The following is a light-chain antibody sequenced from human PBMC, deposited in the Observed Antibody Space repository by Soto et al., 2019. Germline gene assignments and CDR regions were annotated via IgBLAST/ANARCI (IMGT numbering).Light chain of an antibody. CDR1: SSDFGGYNY. V-gene: IGLV2-11*01. J-gene: IGLJ1*01. CDR2: DVS. CDR3: CSYAGSYTNYV. Sequence: QSALTQPRSASGSPGQSVTISCTGTSSDFGGYNYVSWYQQHPGKAPKLMIYDVSKRPSGVPDRFSGSKSGNTASLTISGLQAEDEADYYCCSYAGSYTNYVFGTGTKVTV.